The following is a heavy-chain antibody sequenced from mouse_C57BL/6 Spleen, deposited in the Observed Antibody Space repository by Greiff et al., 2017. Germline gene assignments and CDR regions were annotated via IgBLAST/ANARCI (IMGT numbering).Heavy chain of an antibody. Sequence: VQLQQSGPELVKPGASVKISCKASGYAFSSSWMNWVKQRPGKGLEWIGRIYPGDGDTNYNGKFKGKATLTADKSSSTAYMQLSSLTSEDSAVYFCARRTYPHYYYGSSYVDWYFDVWGTGTTVTVSS. J-gene: IGHJ1*03. CDR3: ARRTYPHYYYGSSYVDWYFDV. D-gene: IGHD1-1*01. CDR1: GYAFSSSW. V-gene: IGHV1-82*01. CDR2: IYPGDGDT.